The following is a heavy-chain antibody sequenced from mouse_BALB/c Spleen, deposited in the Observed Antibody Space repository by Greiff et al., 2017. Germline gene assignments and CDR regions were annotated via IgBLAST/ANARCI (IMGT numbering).Heavy chain of an antibody. CDR2: ISSGSSTI. CDR3: AHSSGPFTY. D-gene: IGHD3-1*01. J-gene: IGHJ3*01. V-gene: IGHV5-17*02. Sequence: DVKLVESGGGLVQPGGSRKLSCAASGFTFSSFGMHWVRQAPEKGLEWVAYISSGSSTIYYADTVKGRFTISRDNPKNTLFLQMTSLRSEDTAMYYCAHSSGPFTYWGQGTLVTVSA. CDR1: GFTFSSFG.